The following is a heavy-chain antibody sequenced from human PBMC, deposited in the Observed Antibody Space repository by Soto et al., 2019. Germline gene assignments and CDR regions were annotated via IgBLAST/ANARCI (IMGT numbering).Heavy chain of an antibody. V-gene: IGHV1-18*01. CDR3: VRDSPIGSTFSGYDGIDY. CDR2: ISVYNGNT. D-gene: IGHD5-12*01. J-gene: IGHJ4*02. Sequence: ASVKVSCKASGYTFNSYGISWVRQAPGQGLEWMGWISVYNGNTNYAQKVQGRVTMTTDTSTSTAYMELRSLRPDDTAVYYCVRDSPIGSTFSGYDGIDYWGQGTLVTVSS. CDR1: GYTFNSYG.